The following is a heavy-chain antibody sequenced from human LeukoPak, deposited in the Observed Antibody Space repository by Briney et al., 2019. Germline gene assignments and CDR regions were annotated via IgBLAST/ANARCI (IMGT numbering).Heavy chain of an antibody. CDR2: INPSGGST. CDR3: ARGDAETYYYDSSGYYDY. D-gene: IGHD3-22*01. CDR1: GYTFTSYY. Sequence: EASVKVSCKASGYTFTSYYMHWVRQAPGQGLEWMGIINPSGGSTSYAQKFQGRVTMTRDTSTSTVYMELSSLRSEDTAVYYCARGDAETYYYDSSGYYDYWGQGTLVTVSS. J-gene: IGHJ4*02. V-gene: IGHV1-46*01.